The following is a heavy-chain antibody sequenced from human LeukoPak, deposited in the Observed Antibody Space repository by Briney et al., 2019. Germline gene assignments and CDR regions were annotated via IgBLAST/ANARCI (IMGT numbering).Heavy chain of an antibody. V-gene: IGHV1-8*01. D-gene: IGHD3-22*01. CDR1: GYTFTSYD. CDR2: MNPNSGNS. Sequence: ASVKVSCKASGYTFTSYDINWVRQATGQGLEWVGWMNPNSGNSGSAQKFQDRVTMTRNTYISTAYMELSSLRSEDTAVYYCATGDMIALYWGQGTLVTVSS. CDR3: ATGDMIALY. J-gene: IGHJ4*02.